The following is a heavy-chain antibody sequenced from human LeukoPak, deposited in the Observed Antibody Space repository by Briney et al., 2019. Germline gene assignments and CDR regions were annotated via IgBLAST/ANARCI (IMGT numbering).Heavy chain of an antibody. Sequence: GSVKVSCKASGYTFISYDINWVRQATGQGLEWMGWMNPNSGNTGYAQKFQGRVTMTRNTSISTAYMELSSLRSEDTAVYYCARGFGYSSGWYVGYWGQGTLVTVSS. V-gene: IGHV1-8*01. CDR1: GYTFISYD. CDR2: MNPNSGNT. D-gene: IGHD6-19*01. CDR3: ARGFGYSSGWYVGY. J-gene: IGHJ4*02.